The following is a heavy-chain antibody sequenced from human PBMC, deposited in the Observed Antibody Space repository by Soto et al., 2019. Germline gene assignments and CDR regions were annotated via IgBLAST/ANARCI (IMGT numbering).Heavy chain of an antibody. Sequence: SETLSLTCTVSGGSISSYYWSWIRQPPGKGLEWIGYIYYSGSTNYNPSLKSRVTISVDTSKNQFSLKLSSVTAADTAVYYCARDSPVLFSLGYSPGAYYGNDVCGQGTTATVS. CDR2: IYYSGST. J-gene: IGHJ6*02. CDR3: ARDSPVLFSLGYSPGAYYGNDV. V-gene: IGHV4-59*01. CDR1: GGSISSYY. D-gene: IGHD2-15*01.